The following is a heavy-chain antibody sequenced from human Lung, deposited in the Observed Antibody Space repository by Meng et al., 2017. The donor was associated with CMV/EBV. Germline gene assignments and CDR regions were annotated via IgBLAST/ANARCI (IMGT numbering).Heavy chain of an antibody. D-gene: IGHD1-26*01. CDR1: GFSLSTSGMR. CDR3: ARIVGGSYYGD. J-gene: IGHJ4*02. CDR2: IDWDDDK. V-gene: IGHV2-70D*14. Sequence: SGXXLVXPTQTLTLTCTFSGFSLSTSGMRVSWIRQPPGKALEWLARIDWDDDKFYSTSLKTRLTISKDTSTNQVVLTMTNMDPVDTATYYCARIVGGSYYGDWXQGNXVTVSS.